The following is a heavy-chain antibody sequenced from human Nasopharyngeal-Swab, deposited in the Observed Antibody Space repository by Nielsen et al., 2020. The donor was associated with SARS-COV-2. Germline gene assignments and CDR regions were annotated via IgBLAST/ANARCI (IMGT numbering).Heavy chain of an antibody. CDR3: AKDHKMESGGGVGYMDV. D-gene: IGHD3-16*01. V-gene: IGHV3-30*02. CDR1: GFTFSSYG. J-gene: IGHJ6*03. Sequence: GESLKISCAASGFTFSSYGMHWVRQAPGEGLEWVAFIRYDGFNQHYVDSVKGRFTISRDSFKNTLYLQLNSLRAEDTAVYYCAKDHKMESGGGVGYMDVWGKGTTVTVSS. CDR2: IRYDGFNQ.